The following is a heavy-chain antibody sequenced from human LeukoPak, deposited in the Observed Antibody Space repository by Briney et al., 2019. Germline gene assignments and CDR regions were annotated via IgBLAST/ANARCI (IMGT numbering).Heavy chain of an antibody. V-gene: IGHV3-30*04. CDR1: GFTFSSYA. D-gene: IGHD3-10*01. J-gene: IGHJ5*02. CDR2: ISYDGSNK. Sequence: GRSLRLSCAASGFTFSSYAMHWVRKAPGKGLEWVAVISYDGSNKYYADSVKGRFTISRDNSKNTLYLQMNSLRAEDTAVYYCARDPVYYGSGSYSRFDPWGQGTLVTVSS. CDR3: ARDPVYYGSGSYSRFDP.